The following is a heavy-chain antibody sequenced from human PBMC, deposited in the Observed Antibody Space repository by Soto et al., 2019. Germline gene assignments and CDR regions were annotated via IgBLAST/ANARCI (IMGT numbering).Heavy chain of an antibody. J-gene: IGHJ4*02. CDR2: ISYDGSNQ. D-gene: IGHD1-7*01. CDR1: GFTFSDFE. V-gene: IGHV3-30-3*01. Sequence: ESGGGVVQPGRSLRLSCSASGFTFSDFEMYWVRQAPGKGLDWVSFISYDGSNQYYAGSVKGRFTVSRDNSKNTLFLLMNSLRPEDTAVYFCARRTGTAPRFDYWGQGTLVTVSS. CDR3: ARRTGTAPRFDY.